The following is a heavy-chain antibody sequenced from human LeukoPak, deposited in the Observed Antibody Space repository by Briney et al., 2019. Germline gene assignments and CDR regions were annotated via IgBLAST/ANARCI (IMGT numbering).Heavy chain of an antibody. CDR1: GGSFSGYY. J-gene: IGHJ4*02. CDR3: ARGTLDSSGEGLDY. D-gene: IGHD3-22*01. V-gene: IGHV4-34*01. CDR2: INHSGST. Sequence: SETLSLTCAVYGGSFSGYYWSWIRQPPGKGLEWIGEINHSGSTNYNPSLKSRVTISVDTSKNQLSLKLSSVTAADSAVYYCARGTLDSSGEGLDYWGQGTLVTVSS.